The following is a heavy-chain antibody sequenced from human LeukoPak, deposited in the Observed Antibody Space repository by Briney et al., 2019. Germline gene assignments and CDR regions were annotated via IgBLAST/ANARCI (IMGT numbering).Heavy chain of an antibody. J-gene: IGHJ4*02. CDR3: TRGLRREQQLLRAFDD. Sequence: ASVKVSCKASGYTFSSYDINWVRQATGQGLEWMGWMNPNSGNAGYAQKFQGRVSMTSNTSISTAYMELSSLRSEDTAVYYCTRGLRREQQLLRAFDDWGQGTLVTVSS. D-gene: IGHD6-13*01. CDR2: MNPNSGNA. V-gene: IGHV1-8*01. CDR1: GYTFSSYD.